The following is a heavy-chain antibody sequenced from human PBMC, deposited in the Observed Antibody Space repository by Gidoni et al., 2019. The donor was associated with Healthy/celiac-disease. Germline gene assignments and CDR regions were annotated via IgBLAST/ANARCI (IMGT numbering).Heavy chain of an antibody. Sequence: EVQLVESGGGLVQPGGSLRLSCAASGFPFSSYWRSWVRQAPGKGLEWVANIKQDGSEKYYVDSVKGRFTISRDNAKNSLYLQMNSLRAEDTAVYYCAREQYQLLFGWFDPWGQGTLVTVSS. D-gene: IGHD2-2*01. CDR3: AREQYQLLFGWFDP. J-gene: IGHJ5*02. V-gene: IGHV3-7*03. CDR1: GFPFSSYW. CDR2: IKQDGSEK.